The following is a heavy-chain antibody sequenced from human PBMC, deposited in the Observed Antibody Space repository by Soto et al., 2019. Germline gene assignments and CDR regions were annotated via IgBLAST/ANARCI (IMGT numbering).Heavy chain of an antibody. CDR3: AKGRGGSGSLTPRVDF. CDR1: GFTFNNYA. J-gene: IGHJ4*02. V-gene: IGHV3-23*01. Sequence: GGSLRLSCAASGFTFNNYAMTWVRQAPGKGLEWVSAISGGGDTTSYADSVKGRFTVSRDGSKNTLYLQMSSLRAEDTALYYCAKGRGGSGSLTPRVDFWGQGTLVTVSS. CDR2: ISGGGDTT. D-gene: IGHD3-10*01.